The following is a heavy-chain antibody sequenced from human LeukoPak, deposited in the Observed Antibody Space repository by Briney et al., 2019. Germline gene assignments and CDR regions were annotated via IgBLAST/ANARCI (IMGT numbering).Heavy chain of an antibody. CDR1: GGSISSSSYY. CDR2: INHSGGT. CDR3: ASDEYYDSSGYNN. V-gene: IGHV4-39*07. D-gene: IGHD3-22*01. J-gene: IGHJ4*02. Sequence: IPWETLSLTCTVSGGSISSSSYYWGWIRQPPGKGLEWIGEINHSGGTNYNPSLKSRVTISVDTSKNQFSLKLSSVTAANTAVYYCASDEYYDSSGYNNWGQGTLVTVSS.